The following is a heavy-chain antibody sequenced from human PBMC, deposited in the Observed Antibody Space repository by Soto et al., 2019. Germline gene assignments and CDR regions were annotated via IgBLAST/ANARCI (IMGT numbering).Heavy chain of an antibody. CDR3: ARLYCSSSSCYSVGAFDI. V-gene: IGHV3-33*01. CDR1: GFTFSSYG. Sequence: QVQLEESGGGVVQPGRSLRLSCAASGFTFSSYGMHWVRQAPGKGLEWVALIWFDGSDKYYVDSVKGRFTISSDNSKNTVHLQMNSLRVEDTAVYYCARLYCSSSSCYSVGAFDIRGQGTVVTVSS. J-gene: IGHJ3*02. D-gene: IGHD2-2*01. CDR2: IWFDGSDK.